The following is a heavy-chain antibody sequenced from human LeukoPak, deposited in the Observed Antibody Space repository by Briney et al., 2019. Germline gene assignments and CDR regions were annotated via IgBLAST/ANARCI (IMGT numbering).Heavy chain of an antibody. CDR2: IYYSGST. V-gene: IGHV4-39*01. Sequence: SETLSLTCTVSGGSISSSSYYWGWLRQPPGKGLEWIGSIYYSGSTYFNPSLKSRVTISVDTSKNQFSLKLSSVTAADTAVYYCARQAHYYDSSGYSPDAFDIWGQGTMVTVSS. D-gene: IGHD3-22*01. CDR3: ARQAHYYDSSGYSPDAFDI. J-gene: IGHJ3*02. CDR1: GGSISSSSYY.